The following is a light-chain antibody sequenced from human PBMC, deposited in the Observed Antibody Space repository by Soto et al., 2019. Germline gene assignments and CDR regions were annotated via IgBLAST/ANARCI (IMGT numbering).Light chain of an antibody. Sequence: EIVLTQSPGTLSLSPGERATLSCRASQSVSSSYLAWYQQKPGQAPRLLIYDASSRATGIPDRFSGSGSGTDFTLTISRLEPEDVATYYCQKYNSAPPGWTFGQGTKVDIK. CDR2: DAS. J-gene: IGKJ1*01. CDR3: QKYNSAPPGWT. V-gene: IGKV3-20*01. CDR1: QSVSSSY.